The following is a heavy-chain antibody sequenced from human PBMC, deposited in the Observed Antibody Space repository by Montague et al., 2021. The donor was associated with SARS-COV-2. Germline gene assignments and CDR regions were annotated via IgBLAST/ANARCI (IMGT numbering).Heavy chain of an antibody. CDR3: ARHYSATLPAVY. V-gene: IGHV4-59*08. Sequence: LSLPFPFSCGSISSFYWSWFRQPPGKGLEWIGYISDSGSTNYNPSLTSRVTMSVDTSKNQFSLKVNSVTAADTAVYYCARHYSATLPAVYWGQGTLVTVSS. CDR2: ISDSGST. J-gene: IGHJ4*02. D-gene: IGHD2-15*01. CDR1: CGSISSFY.